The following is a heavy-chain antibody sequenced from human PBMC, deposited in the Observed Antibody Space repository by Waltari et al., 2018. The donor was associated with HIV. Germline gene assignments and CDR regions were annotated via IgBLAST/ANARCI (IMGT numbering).Heavy chain of an antibody. V-gene: IGHV3-30*01. Sequence: QLQLVESGGGVVQPGRSLRLSSAASGFPFSSYAMHWVRQAPGKGLEWVAVIGYDGNEKYYADAVKGRFTISRGNSRNTLYLQMNSLRAEDTAVYYCARGRGDPDYWGQGTLVTVSS. J-gene: IGHJ4*02. CDR3: ARGRGDPDY. CDR2: IGYDGNEK. CDR1: GFPFSSYA. D-gene: IGHD3-10*01.